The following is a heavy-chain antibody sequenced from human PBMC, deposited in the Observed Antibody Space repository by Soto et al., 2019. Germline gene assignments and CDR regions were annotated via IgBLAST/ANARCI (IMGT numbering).Heavy chain of an antibody. J-gene: IGHJ3*02. V-gene: IGHV3-53*01. CDR3: ARGFAVTTGTTDAFDI. Sequence: GGSLRLSCAASGFTVSSTYMTWVRQAPGKGLEWVSVIYRDGSTPSADSVKGRFTISRDNSKNTLSLQMSALRAEDAAVYYCARGFAVTTGTTDAFDIWGQGTMVTVSS. D-gene: IGHD4-17*01. CDR1: GFTVSSTY. CDR2: IYRDGST.